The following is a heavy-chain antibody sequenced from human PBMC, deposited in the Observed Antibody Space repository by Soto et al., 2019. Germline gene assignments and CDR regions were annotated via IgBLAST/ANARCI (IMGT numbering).Heavy chain of an antibody. Sequence: GPTLVNPTQTLTLTCTFSGFSLSTSGVGVGWIRQPPGKALEWLALIYWNDDKRYSPSLKSRLTITKDTSKNQVVLTMTNMDLVDTSTYYCAHSPVAVAGIRWFDPWGQGTLVTVSS. CDR1: GFSLSTSGVG. D-gene: IGHD6-19*01. CDR3: AHSPVAVAGIRWFDP. V-gene: IGHV2-5*01. CDR2: IYWNDDK. J-gene: IGHJ5*02.